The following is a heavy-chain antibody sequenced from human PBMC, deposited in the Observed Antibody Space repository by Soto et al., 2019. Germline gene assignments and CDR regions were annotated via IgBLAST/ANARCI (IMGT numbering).Heavy chain of an antibody. CDR2: VSYDGNHK. V-gene: IGHV3-30*18. J-gene: IGHJ6*02. D-gene: IGHD6-13*01. CDR1: GFTFRSFG. Sequence: QVQLVESGGGVIQPGTSLSLSCGSSGFTFRSFGMYWVRQAPGKGLEWVAVVSYDGNHKYYADSVKGRFTVSRDKAKNRLYLQMNSLRGEDTAVYYCAKDVGQQLVLNYGMDVWGQGTTVTVSS. CDR3: AKDVGQQLVLNYGMDV.